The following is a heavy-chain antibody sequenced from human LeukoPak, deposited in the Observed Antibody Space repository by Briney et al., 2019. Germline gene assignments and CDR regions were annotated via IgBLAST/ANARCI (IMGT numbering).Heavy chain of an antibody. J-gene: IGHJ4*02. D-gene: IGHD2-15*01. Sequence: GGSLRLSCAASGFTFSSYAMSWVRQAPGKGLEWVSAISGSGGSTYYADSVKGRFTISRDNAKNSLYLQMNSLRAEDTAVYYCARDLKYCSGGSCYFDYWGQGTLVTVSS. V-gene: IGHV3-23*01. CDR3: ARDLKYCSGGSCYFDY. CDR1: GFTFSSYA. CDR2: ISGSGGST.